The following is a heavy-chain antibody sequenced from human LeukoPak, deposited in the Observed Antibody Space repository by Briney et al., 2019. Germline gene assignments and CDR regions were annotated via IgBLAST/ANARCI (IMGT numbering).Heavy chain of an antibody. V-gene: IGHV3-23*01. Sequence: PGGSLRLSCAASGVSFSSYAMSWVRQAPGKGLEWVSAISGSGGSTYYADSVKGRFTISRDNSKNTLYLQMNSLRAEDTAVYYCAKDPGYCSGGSCYTPFDYWGQGTLVTVSS. CDR1: GVSFSSYA. J-gene: IGHJ4*02. CDR3: AKDPGYCSGGSCYTPFDY. CDR2: ISGSGGST. D-gene: IGHD2-15*01.